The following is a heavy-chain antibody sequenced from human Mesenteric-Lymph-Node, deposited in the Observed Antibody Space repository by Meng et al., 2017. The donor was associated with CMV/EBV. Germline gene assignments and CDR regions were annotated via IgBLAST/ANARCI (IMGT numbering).Heavy chain of an antibody. D-gene: IGHD3-10*01. CDR1: TVRSHA. CDR2: INPMFGPA. J-gene: IGHJ4*02. V-gene: IGHV1-69*06. CDR3: ARDKSQDSYGSGSYYNFDY. Sequence: TVRSHAITWGRQAPGQGLEWMGGINPMFGPARYAQKFQDSVTITEDRSTSTAYMELSSLRSEDTAVYYCARDKSQDSYGSGSYYNFDYWGQGTLVTVSS.